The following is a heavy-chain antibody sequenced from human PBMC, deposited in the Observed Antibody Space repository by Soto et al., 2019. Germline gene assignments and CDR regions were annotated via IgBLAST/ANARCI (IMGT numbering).Heavy chain of an antibody. CDR2: FDPEDGET. V-gene: IGHV1-24*01. D-gene: IGHD3-3*01. CDR1: GYTLTELS. Sequence: GASVQVSCKVSGYTLTELSMHWVRQAPGKGLEWMGGFDPEDGETIYAQKFQGRVTMTEDTSTDTAYMELSSLRSEDTAVYYCATVHKESFWSGYYSLSMWGQGTLVTVSS. J-gene: IGHJ4*02. CDR3: ATVHKESFWSGYYSLSM.